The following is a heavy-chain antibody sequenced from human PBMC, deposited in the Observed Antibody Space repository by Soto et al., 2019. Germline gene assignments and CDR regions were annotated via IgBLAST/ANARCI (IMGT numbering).Heavy chain of an antibody. D-gene: IGHD3-10*01. Sequence: SETLSLTCTVSGGSISSSSYYWGWIRQPPGKGLEWIGSIYYSGSTYYNPSLKSRVTISVDTSKNQFSLKLSSVTAADTAVYYCARHPLPSITMVRGVTNGWFDPWGQGTLVTVSS. CDR3: ARHPLPSITMVRGVTNGWFDP. CDR1: GGSISSSSYY. V-gene: IGHV4-39*01. CDR2: IYYSGST. J-gene: IGHJ5*02.